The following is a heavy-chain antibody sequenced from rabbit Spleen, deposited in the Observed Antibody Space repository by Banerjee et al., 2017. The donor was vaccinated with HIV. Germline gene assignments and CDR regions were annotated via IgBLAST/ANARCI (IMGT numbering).Heavy chain of an antibody. CDR1: GFSFSSSDY. V-gene: IGHV1S45*01. Sequence: QQQLVESGGGLVKPGASLTLICTASGFSFSSSDYICWVRQAPGKGLEWISCIAGSSSAFTYSATWATGRFTISKTSSTTVTLQMTSLTVADTATYFCARDTGTSFSSYGMDLWGPGTLVTVS. CDR3: ARDTGTSFSSYGMDL. CDR2: IAGSSSAFT. D-gene: IGHD7-1*01. J-gene: IGHJ6*01.